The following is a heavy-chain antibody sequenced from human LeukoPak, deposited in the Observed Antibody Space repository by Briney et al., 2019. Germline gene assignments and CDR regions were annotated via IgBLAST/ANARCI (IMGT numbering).Heavy chain of an antibody. CDR2: INHSGST. Sequence: PSETLSLTCAVYGGSFSGYYWSWIRQPPGKGLEWIGEINHSGSTNYNPSLKSRVTISVDTSKNQFSLKLSSVTAADTAVYYCARAVYYYGSGNPNWFDPWGQGTLVTVSS. CDR3: ARAVYYYGSGNPNWFDP. V-gene: IGHV4-34*01. D-gene: IGHD3-10*01. CDR1: GGSFSGYY. J-gene: IGHJ5*02.